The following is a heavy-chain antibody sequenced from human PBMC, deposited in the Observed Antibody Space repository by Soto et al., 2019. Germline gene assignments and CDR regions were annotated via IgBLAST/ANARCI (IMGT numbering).Heavy chain of an antibody. V-gene: IGHV1-69*08. J-gene: IGHJ6*03. CDR3: ARDLGVGSGRADYYYYYMDV. CDR2: IIPILGIA. Sequence: QVQLVQSGAEVKKPGSSVKVSCKASGGTFSSYTISWVRQAPGQGLEWMGRIIPILGIANYAQKFQGRVTITADKSTSTAYMELSSLRSEDTAVYYCARDLGVGSGRADYYYYYMDVWGKGTTVTVSS. D-gene: IGHD6-25*01. CDR1: GGTFSSYT.